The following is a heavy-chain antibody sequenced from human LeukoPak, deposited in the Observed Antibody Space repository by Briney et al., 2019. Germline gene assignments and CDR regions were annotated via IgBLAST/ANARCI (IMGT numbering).Heavy chain of an antibody. CDR2: ISSSSSYI. Sequence: GGSLRLSCAASGFTFSTYSMNWVRQAPGEGLEWVSSISSSSSYIYYADSLKGRFTISRDNAKNSLYPQMNSLRAEDTAVYYCARIQLNSYYYYMDVWGKGTTVTVSS. D-gene: IGHD2-2*01. V-gene: IGHV3-21*01. CDR1: GFTFSTYS. J-gene: IGHJ6*03. CDR3: ARIQLNSYYYYMDV.